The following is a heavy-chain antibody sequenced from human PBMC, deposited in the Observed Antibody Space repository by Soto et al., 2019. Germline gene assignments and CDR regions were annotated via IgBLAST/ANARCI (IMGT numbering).Heavy chain of an antibody. CDR3: ARVGCSGGSCIDY. CDR2: MNSDGSST. V-gene: IGHV3-74*01. CDR1: GFTLSSYW. Sequence: EVQLVESGGGSVQPGGSLRLSCAVSGFTLSSYWMHWVRQVPGKGLVWVSRMNSDGSSTSYADSVKGRFTISRDNAKNTLYLQMNSLRADDTGLYYCARVGCSGGSCIDYWGQGTLVTVTS. J-gene: IGHJ4*02. D-gene: IGHD2-15*01.